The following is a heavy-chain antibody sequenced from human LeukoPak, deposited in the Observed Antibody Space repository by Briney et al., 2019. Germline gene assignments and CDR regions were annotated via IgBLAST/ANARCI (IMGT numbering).Heavy chain of an antibody. CDR3: ARGDYYGSGSSGGDY. Sequence: PGGSLRLSCAASGFTFEDYGMYWVRQAPGKGLEWVSGINWNGGSTGYADSVKGRFTISRDNAKNSLYLQMNSLRAEDTALYYCARGDYYGSGSSGGDYWGQGTLVTVSS. D-gene: IGHD3-10*01. CDR2: INWNGGST. V-gene: IGHV3-20*04. CDR1: GFTFEDYG. J-gene: IGHJ4*02.